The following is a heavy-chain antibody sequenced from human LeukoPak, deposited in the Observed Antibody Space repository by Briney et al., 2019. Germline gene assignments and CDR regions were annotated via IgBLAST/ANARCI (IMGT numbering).Heavy chain of an antibody. D-gene: IGHD3-22*01. Sequence: SGGSLRLSGAASGFTVSRNYMSWVRQAPGKGLEWVSVLYSGGSTNYADSVKGRFTISRDNSKNTLYLQMNSLRAEDTAVYYCARVRDYYDSRGYYFEYFDHWGQGTLVTVSS. CDR3: ARVRDYYDSRGYYFEYFDH. V-gene: IGHV3-53*01. J-gene: IGHJ1*01. CDR1: GFTVSRNY. CDR2: LYSGGST.